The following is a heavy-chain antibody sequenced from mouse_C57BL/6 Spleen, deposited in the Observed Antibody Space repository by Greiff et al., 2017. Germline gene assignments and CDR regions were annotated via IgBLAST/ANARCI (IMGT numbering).Heavy chain of an antibody. CDR2: IKPNNGGT. CDR3: ARGGYYGLDY. J-gene: IGHJ2*01. Sequence: EVQLQQSGPELVKPGASVKIPCKASGYTFTDYNMDWVKQSHGKSLEWIGDIKPNNGGTNYNQKFKVKATLTVDKSSSTAYMELRSLTSEDTAVYYCARGGYYGLDYWGQGTTLTVSA. V-gene: IGHV1-18*01. D-gene: IGHD1-1*01. CDR1: GYTFTDYN.